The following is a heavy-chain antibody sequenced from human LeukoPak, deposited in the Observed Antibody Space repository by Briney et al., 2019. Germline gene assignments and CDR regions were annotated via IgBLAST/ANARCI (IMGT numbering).Heavy chain of an antibody. CDR1: GFTFSDHY. CDR2: ITSSSTTT. Sequence: PGGSLRLSCAASGFTFSDHYMSWIRQAPGKGLEWPSYITSSSTTTSYADSVKGRFTVSRDNAKNSLYLQMNGLRADDTAVYYCVRGAGPLFDPWGQGTLVTVSS. J-gene: IGHJ5*02. V-gene: IGHV3-11*01. CDR3: VRGAGPLFDP.